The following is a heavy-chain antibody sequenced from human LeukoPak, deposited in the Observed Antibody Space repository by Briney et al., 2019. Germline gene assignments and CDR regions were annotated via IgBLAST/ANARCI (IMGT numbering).Heavy chain of an antibody. Sequence: AGSLRLSGAASGFTLSSYSMNWVRQAPGKGLEWVSSISSSSSYIYYADSVKGRFTISRDNAKNSLYLQMNSLRAEDTAVYYCARNLPYNYYGSGSYYTAIDYWGQGTLVTVSS. CDR2: ISSSSSYI. V-gene: IGHV3-21*01. D-gene: IGHD3-10*01. J-gene: IGHJ4*02. CDR3: ARNLPYNYYGSGSYYTAIDY. CDR1: GFTLSSYS.